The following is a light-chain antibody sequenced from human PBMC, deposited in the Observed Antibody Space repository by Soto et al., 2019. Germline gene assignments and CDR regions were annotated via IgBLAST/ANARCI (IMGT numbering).Light chain of an antibody. CDR3: QKLNTHPYI. V-gene: IGKV1-9*01. Sequence: DIQLTQSPSFLSASVGDRVTITCRASQGINSYLAWYQQKPGKAPKLLIYVAATLESGVPSRFSGSGSVTDFTLTISSLQPEDFATYYCQKLNTHPYIFGGGTKVEIK. CDR2: VAA. CDR1: QGINSY. J-gene: IGKJ4*01.